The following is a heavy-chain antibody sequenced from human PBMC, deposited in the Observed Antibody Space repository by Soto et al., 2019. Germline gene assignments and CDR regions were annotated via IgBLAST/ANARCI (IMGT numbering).Heavy chain of an antibody. J-gene: IGHJ5*02. D-gene: IGHD3-10*01. CDR3: ARDPAYGSGRTNWFDP. Sequence: ASVKVSCKASGYTFTSYGISWVRQAPGQGLEWMGWISAYNGNTNYAQKLQGRVTMTTDTSTSTAYMELRSLRSDDTAVYYCARDPAYGSGRTNWFDPWGQGTLVTVS. CDR1: GYTFTSYG. CDR2: ISAYNGNT. V-gene: IGHV1-18*01.